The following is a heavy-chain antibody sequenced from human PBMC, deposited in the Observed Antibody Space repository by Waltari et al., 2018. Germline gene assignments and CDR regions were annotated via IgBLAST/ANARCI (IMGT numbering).Heavy chain of an antibody. J-gene: IGHJ5*02. CDR3: ARKRTVGFDP. CDR1: GGSFSGYY. Sequence: QVQLQQWGAGLLKPSETLSLTCAVYGGSFSGYYWSWIRQPPGKGLEWIGEINHSGSTNATRALRGRVTMSVATSKNQCSLKLSSVTAADTAVYYCARKRTVGFDPWGQGTLVTVSS. CDR2: INHSGST. V-gene: IGHV4-34*01.